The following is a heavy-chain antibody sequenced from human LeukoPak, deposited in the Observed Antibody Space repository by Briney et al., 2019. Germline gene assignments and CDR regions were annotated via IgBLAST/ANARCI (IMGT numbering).Heavy chain of an antibody. CDR1: GYTFASNG. V-gene: IGHV1-18*01. J-gene: IGHJ4*02. CDR3: AISITSRPNLYYFDY. CDR2: ISVYNGNT. D-gene: IGHD6-6*01. Sequence: GASVKVSCKASGYTFASNGISWVRQAPGQGLEWMGWISVYNGNTKYAQKLQDRVTMTTDTSTNTAYMELRSLRSDDTAVCYCAISITSRPNLYYFDYWGQGTLVTVSS.